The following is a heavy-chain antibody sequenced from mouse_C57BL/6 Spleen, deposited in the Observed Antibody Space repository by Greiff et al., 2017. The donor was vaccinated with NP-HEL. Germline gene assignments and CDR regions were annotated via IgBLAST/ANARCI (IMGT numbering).Heavy chain of an antibody. CDR3: ARDQGLLRLPWYFDV. V-gene: IGHV5-4*01. J-gene: IGHJ1*03. D-gene: IGHD1-2*01. CDR2: ISDGGSYT. Sequence: EVHLVESGGGLVKPGGSLKLSCAASGFTFSSYAMSWVRQTPEKRLEWVATISDGGSYTYYPDNVKGRFTISRDNAKNNLYLQMSHLKSEDTAMYYCARDQGLLRLPWYFDVWGTGTTVTVSS. CDR1: GFTFSSYA.